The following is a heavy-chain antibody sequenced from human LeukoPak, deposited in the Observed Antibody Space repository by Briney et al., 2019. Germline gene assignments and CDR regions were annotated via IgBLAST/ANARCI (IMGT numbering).Heavy chain of an antibody. D-gene: IGHD1-26*01. CDR1: GGTFSSYA. J-gene: IGHJ4*02. CDR2: IIPIFGTA. CDR3: ARAAYSGSYYPDY. V-gene: IGHV1-69*06. Sequence: ASVKVSCKASGGTFSSYAISWVRQAPGQGLEWMGGIIPIFGTANYAQKFQGRVTITADKSTSTAYMELSSLRSEDTAVYYCARAAYSGSYYPDYWGQGTLVTVSS.